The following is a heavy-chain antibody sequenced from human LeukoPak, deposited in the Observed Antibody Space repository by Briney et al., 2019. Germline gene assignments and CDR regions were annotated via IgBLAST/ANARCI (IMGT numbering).Heavy chain of an antibody. V-gene: IGHV3-13*04. J-gene: IGHJ3*02. D-gene: IGHD2-15*01. CDR3: AREKYCSGGSCRTTDAFDI. Sequence: GGSLRLSCAASGFTFSYYDMHWVRQVTGKGLEWVSGIGTAADTYYPGSVKGRFTISRENAKNSLYLQMNSLRAGDTAVYYCAREKYCSGGSCRTTDAFDIWGQGTMVTVSS. CDR1: GFTFSYYD. CDR2: IGTAADT.